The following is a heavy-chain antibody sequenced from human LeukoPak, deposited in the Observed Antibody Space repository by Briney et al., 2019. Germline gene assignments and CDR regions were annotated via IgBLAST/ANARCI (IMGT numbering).Heavy chain of an antibody. Sequence: GGSLRLSCVTSGXSFSSSWMHWVRQAPGKGLVWVSRINPDAGITTYADSVKGRFTISRDNAENTVNLQMHSLRVDDTAVYFCVRALIGSSDYWGQGTLVTASS. CDR1: GXSFSSSW. CDR3: VRALIGSSDY. J-gene: IGHJ4*02. D-gene: IGHD2-21*01. CDR2: INPDAGIT. V-gene: IGHV3-74*03.